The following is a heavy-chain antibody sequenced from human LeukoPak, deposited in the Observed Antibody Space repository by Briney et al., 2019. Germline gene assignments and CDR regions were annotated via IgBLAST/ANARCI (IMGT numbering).Heavy chain of an antibody. J-gene: IGHJ4*02. CDR1: GGSISSSSAY. V-gene: IGHV4-39*01. CDR2: IYYSKNT. CDR3: VSPRGFSYGYFDY. D-gene: IGHD5-18*01. Sequence: SETLSLTCTVSGGSISSSSAYWGWIRQPTGKGLEWIGSIYYSKNTYYNPSLKSRVTISADTSKNQFSLTLGSVSATDTAVYYCVSPRGFSYGYFDYWGQGTLVTVSS.